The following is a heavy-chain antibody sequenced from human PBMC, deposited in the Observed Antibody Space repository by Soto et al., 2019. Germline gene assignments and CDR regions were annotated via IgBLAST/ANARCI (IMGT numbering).Heavy chain of an antibody. D-gene: IGHD3-3*02. CDR2: IKSKTDGGTT. Sequence: EVQLVESGGGLVKPGGSLRLSCAASGFTFSNAWMNWVRQAPGKGLEWVGRIKSKTDGGTTDYAAPVKGRFTISRDASKNTLYLQMNSLKTEYTAVYYCTTAVNAATNSIYWVQGTLVTVSS. J-gene: IGHJ4*02. V-gene: IGHV3-15*07. CDR1: GFTFSNAW. CDR3: TTAVNAATNSIY.